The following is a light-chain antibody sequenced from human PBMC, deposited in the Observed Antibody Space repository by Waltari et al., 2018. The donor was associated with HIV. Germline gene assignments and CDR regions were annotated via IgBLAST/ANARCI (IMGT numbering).Light chain of an antibody. V-gene: IGLV2-11*01. CDR1: SSDIGYFDY. J-gene: IGLJ1*01. CDR3: CSYAGADTYV. CDR2: EVN. Sequence: QSALTQPRSVSGSPGPSVTISCTGTSSDIGYFDYVSWYQQFPGKAPKVIIYEVNQRPSGVPDRFTGSKSGITASLTISGLQGEDEADYYCCSYAGADTYVFGTGTKVTVL.